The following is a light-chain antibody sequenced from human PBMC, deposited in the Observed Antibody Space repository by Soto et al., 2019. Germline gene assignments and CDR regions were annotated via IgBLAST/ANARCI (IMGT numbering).Light chain of an antibody. J-gene: IGKJ4*01. CDR1: QSLSNSE. V-gene: IGKV3-20*01. Sequence: EITLTLSPVNVSLFLGYSANISCRASQSLSNSELAWYQQKPGQAPRLLIYGASSRATGIPDRFRGSGSWTDFTLTISRLEFEVSAVYHCQQYGTTFGRGTKVDI. CDR3: QQYGTT. CDR2: GAS.